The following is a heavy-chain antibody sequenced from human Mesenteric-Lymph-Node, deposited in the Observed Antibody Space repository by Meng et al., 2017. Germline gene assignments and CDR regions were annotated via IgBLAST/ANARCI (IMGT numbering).Heavy chain of an antibody. CDR2: IYYSGST. CDR1: GGSISSYY. V-gene: IGHV4-59*01. J-gene: IGHJ6*02. Sequence: SETLSLTCTVSGGSISSYYWSWIRQPPGKGLEWIGYIYYSGSTNYNPSLKSRVTISVDTSKNQFSLKLSSVTAADTAVYYCARDPRGWEDWYSYGMDVWGQGTTVTVSS. D-gene: IGHD1-26*01. CDR3: ARDPRGWEDWYSYGMDV.